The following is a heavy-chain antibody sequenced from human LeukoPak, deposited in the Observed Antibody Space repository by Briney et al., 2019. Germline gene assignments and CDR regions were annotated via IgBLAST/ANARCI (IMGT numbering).Heavy chain of an antibody. V-gene: IGHV1-2*02. Sequence: ASVKVSCKASGYTLTAFYTHCVPEAPGQRLECMGWVNPNSGSTNYAQKFQDRVTMTRDTSISTAYMELQRLRSDDTAVYYCATAPLNWYSSGWYSFDYWGQGALVTVSS. CDR1: GYTLTAFY. D-gene: IGHD6-19*01. CDR3: ATAPLNWYSSGWYSFDY. CDR2: VNPNSGST. J-gene: IGHJ4*02.